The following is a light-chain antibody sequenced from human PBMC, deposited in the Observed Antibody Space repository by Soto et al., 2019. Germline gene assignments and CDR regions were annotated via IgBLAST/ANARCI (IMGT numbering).Light chain of an antibody. CDR2: KAS. J-gene: IGKJ2*01. CDR3: QQYNSSLYT. CDR1: QSISSW. V-gene: IGKV1-5*03. Sequence: DIQMTQSPSTLSASVGDRVTITCRASQSISSWLAWYQQKPGKAPKLLIYKASSLESGVPSRFSGRGSGTEFTLTISSLQPEAFATYYCQQYNSSLYTFGQGTKLEIK.